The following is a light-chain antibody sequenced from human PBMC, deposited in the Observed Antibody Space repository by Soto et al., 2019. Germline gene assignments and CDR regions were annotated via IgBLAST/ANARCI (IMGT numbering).Light chain of an antibody. CDR1: QSVSSSY. V-gene: IGKV3-20*01. J-gene: IGKJ4*01. CDR2: GAS. Sequence: EVGLSQSPGTLSLSPGERATLSCRASQSVSSSYLAWYQQKPGQAPRLLIYGASSRATGIPDRFSGGGSGTDFTLTISRLEPEDFAVYYCQQFSIYPLTFGGGTKADIK. CDR3: QQFSIYPLT.